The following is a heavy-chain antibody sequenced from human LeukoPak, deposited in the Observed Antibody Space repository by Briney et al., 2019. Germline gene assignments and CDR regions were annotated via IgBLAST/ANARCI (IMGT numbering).Heavy chain of an antibody. J-gene: IGHJ4*02. CDR2: IYYSGST. D-gene: IGHD2-15*01. CDR1: GGSISSSSYY. V-gene: IGHV4-39*01. CDR3: ARHSVDCSGTTCYDY. Sequence: PSETLSLTCTVSGGSISSSSYYWGWLRQPPGKGLEWIGSIYYSGSTYYNPSLKSRVTISVDTSKNQFSLRLSSVTAADTAVYYCARHSVDCSGTTCYDYWGQGTLVTVSS.